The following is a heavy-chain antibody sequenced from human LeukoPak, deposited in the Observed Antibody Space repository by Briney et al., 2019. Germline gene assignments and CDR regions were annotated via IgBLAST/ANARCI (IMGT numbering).Heavy chain of an antibody. Sequence: AETLSLTCSVSGGSISSSSYLWGWLRQPPGKGLEWIASGHYSGSTYYIPSLKSRLTISVDTSKNQFSLELSSVTAADTAVYYCARLYSYDGKDAFDIWGQGTMVTVSS. J-gene: IGHJ3*02. V-gene: IGHV4-39*01. D-gene: IGHD3-22*01. CDR3: ARLYSYDGKDAFDI. CDR2: GHYSGST. CDR1: GGSISSSSYL.